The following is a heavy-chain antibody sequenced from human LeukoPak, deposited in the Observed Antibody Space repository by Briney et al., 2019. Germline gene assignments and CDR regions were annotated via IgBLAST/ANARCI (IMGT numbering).Heavy chain of an antibody. D-gene: IGHD3-10*01. CDR1: VFTFSSYW. CDR3: ARTYYYGSGSYANSYYYGMDV. CDR2: IDSDGSSR. J-gene: IGHJ6*02. V-gene: IGHV3-74*01. Sequence: PGGSLRLSCAASVFTFSSYWMHWVRQAPGKGLVWVSRIDSDGSSRSYADSVKGRFTISRDNANNTLYLQMNSLRAEDTAVYYCARTYYYGSGSYANSYYYGMDVWGQGTTVTVSS.